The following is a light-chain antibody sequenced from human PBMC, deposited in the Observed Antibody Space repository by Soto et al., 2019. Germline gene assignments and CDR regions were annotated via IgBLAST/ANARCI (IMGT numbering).Light chain of an antibody. CDR2: DTA. V-gene: IGKV3D-11*02. J-gene: IGKJ5*01. Sequence: EFVSTQSPGTLSLSPGEIATLSCRASQSVTGFLAWYHQKPRQAPTLLIYDTANSGTGIPAGCSGSRPGTVLSITITGLQPAEFAVYYCRLLSNPPPPFAKGTRLEIK. CDR1: QSVTGF. CDR3: RLLSNPPPP.